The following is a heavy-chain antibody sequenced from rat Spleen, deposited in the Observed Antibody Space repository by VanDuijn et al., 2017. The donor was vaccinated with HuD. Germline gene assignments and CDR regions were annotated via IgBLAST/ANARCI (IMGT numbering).Heavy chain of an antibody. CDR1: GFTFSNYD. Sequence: EVQLAESGGGLVQPGRSLKLSCEASGFTFSNYDMSWVRQAPTKGLEWVASITTGGTKTYYRDSVKCRFTISRDNAKSTLYLQMDSLRSEDTATYYCARAVDYYDGYYHGYYFDYWGQGVMVTVSS. D-gene: IGHD1-12*03. CDR2: ITTGGTKT. J-gene: IGHJ2*01. V-gene: IGHV5S23*01. CDR3: ARAVDYYDGYYHGYYFDY.